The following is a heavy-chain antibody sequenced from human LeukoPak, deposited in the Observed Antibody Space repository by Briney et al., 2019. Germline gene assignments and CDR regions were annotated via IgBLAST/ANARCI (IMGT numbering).Heavy chain of an antibody. CDR1: GSTFSSYG. CDR3: ARDGSGWSKD. CDR2: IRPDGGEK. D-gene: IGHD6-19*01. Sequence: GGSLRLSWAAAGSTFSSYGMHWVRQAPGKGLEWVANIRPDGGEKYYVDSVKGRFIISRDNAKNSLFLQMNSLRAEDTAVYFCARDGSGWSKDWGQGTLVTVSS. V-gene: IGHV3-7*01. J-gene: IGHJ4*02.